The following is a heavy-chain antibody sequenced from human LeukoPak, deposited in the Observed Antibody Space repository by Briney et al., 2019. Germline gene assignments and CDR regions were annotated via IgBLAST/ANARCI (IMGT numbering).Heavy chain of an antibody. J-gene: IGHJ4*02. CDR2: ISGSGGST. V-gene: IGHV3-23*01. CDR1: GFTFSSYA. D-gene: IGHD3-10*01. Sequence: GGSLRLSCAASGFTFSSYAMSWVRQAPGKGLEWVSAISGSGGSTYYADSVKGRFTISRDNSKNTLYLQMNSLRAEDTAVYYCAKASDYYGSGRLTFDYWGQGTLATVSS. CDR3: AKASDYYGSGRLTFDY.